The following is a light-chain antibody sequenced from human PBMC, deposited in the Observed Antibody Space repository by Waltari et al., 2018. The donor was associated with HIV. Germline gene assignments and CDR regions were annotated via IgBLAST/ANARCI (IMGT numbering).Light chain of an antibody. CDR3: LQDGAFPLT. CDR2: SAS. CDR1: QDIRSD. J-gene: IGKJ3*01. V-gene: IGKV1-6*01. Sequence: IQMTQSPSSLSASVGDRVTITCRASQDIRSDLGWYQQKPGKAPKALIYSASTLQSGVPSRCSGSGSGTQFSLTISSLQPEDSATYYCLQDGAFPLTFGPGTKVDV.